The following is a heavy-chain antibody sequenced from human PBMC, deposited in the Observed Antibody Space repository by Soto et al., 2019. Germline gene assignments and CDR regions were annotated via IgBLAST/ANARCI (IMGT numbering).Heavy chain of an antibody. CDR1: GDTFSSYT. D-gene: IGHD6-6*01. Sequence: SLNVSCKAAGDTFSSYTISWLRQTIGQGLEWMGRIIPILGIANYAQKFQGRVTITADKSTSTAYMELSSLRSEDTAVYYCASYSSSSFSKLFAPWGQGTLVTVSS. CDR2: IIPILGIA. V-gene: IGHV1-69*02. J-gene: IGHJ5*02. CDR3: ASYSSSSFSKLFAP.